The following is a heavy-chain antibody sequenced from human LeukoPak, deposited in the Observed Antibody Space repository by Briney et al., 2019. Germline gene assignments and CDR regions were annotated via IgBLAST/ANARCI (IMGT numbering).Heavy chain of an antibody. D-gene: IGHD3-9*01. CDR2: ISSSSGYI. CDR1: GFTFNSYS. Sequence: NPGGSLRLSCAASGFTFNSYSMNWVRQTPWKGLEWVSSISSSSGYINYADSVKGRFTVSRDNAKNSLYLQMNSLRAEDTAVYYCARDQGLRYFEGVNWFDPWGQGTLVTVSS. V-gene: IGHV3-21*01. CDR3: ARDQGLRYFEGVNWFDP. J-gene: IGHJ5*02.